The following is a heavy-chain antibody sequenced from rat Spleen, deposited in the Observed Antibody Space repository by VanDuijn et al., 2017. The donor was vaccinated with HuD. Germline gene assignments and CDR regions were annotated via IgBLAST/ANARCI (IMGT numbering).Heavy chain of an antibody. CDR1: GFSLTSYS. J-gene: IGHJ4*01. V-gene: IGHV2-63*01. Sequence: QVQLKESGPGLVQPSATLSLTCTVSGFSLTSYSVSWVRQSSGKGPEWMGKMWYDGDTTYNSALKSRLNISRATSTNQVFLKINSLQTDDTGTYYCTRDEDRYSPYYVMDAWGQGASVTVSS. CDR2: MWYDGDT. CDR3: TRDEDRYSPYYVMDA. D-gene: IGHD1-5*01.